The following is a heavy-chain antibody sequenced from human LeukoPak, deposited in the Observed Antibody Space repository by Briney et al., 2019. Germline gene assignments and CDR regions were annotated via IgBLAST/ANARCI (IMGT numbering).Heavy chain of an antibody. Sequence: GGSLRLSCTASGFAFSSYSMNWVRQAPGKGLEWVSYISSRSNTVYYADSVKGRFTISRDNSKNTLYLQMNSLRAGDTAVYYCARNDILTGFDYWGQGTLVTVSS. D-gene: IGHD3-9*01. CDR3: ARNDILTGFDY. J-gene: IGHJ4*02. CDR2: ISSRSNTV. CDR1: GFAFSSYS. V-gene: IGHV3-48*01.